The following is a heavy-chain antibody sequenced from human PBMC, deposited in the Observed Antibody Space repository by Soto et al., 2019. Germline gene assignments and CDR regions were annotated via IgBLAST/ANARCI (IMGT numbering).Heavy chain of an antibody. D-gene: IGHD6-13*01. Sequence: ASVKVSCKASGYTFTNYGISWVRQAPGQGLEWMGWISAYKGDTNYAQNLRGRVTMTTDTPTNTAYMELRSLRSEDTAVYYCVRRHVSATGIDWFDPWGQGTLVTVSS. CDR3: VRRHVSATGIDWFDP. V-gene: IGHV1-18*01. CDR2: ISAYKGDT. CDR1: GYTFTNYG. J-gene: IGHJ5*02.